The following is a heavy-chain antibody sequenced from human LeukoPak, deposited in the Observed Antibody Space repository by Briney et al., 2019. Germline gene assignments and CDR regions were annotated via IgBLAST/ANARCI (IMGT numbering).Heavy chain of an antibody. CDR3: ARVKRHAFDI. J-gene: IGHJ3*02. V-gene: IGHV4-34*01. CDR1: GGSFSGYY. CDR2: INHSGST. Sequence: PSETLSLTCAVYGGSFSGYYWSWIRQPPGKGLEWIGEINHSGSTNYNPSLKSRVTISVDTSKNQFSLKLSSVTAADTAVYYCARVKRHAFDIWGRGTMVTVSS.